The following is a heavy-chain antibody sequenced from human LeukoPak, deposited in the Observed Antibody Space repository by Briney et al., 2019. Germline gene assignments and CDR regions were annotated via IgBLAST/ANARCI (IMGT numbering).Heavy chain of an antibody. CDR1: GFTFSDSW. J-gene: IGHJ3*02. V-gene: IGHV3-74*01. D-gene: IGHD3/OR15-3a*01. CDR3: ARALWPGGFDI. Sequence: PGGSLRLSCAASGFTFSDSWMYWVRQAPGKGLVRVAFINTDGSSTNYADSVKGRFTISRDNAKNTLYLQVNSLRAEDTAAYYCARALWPGGFDIWGQGTMVTVSS. CDR2: INTDGSST.